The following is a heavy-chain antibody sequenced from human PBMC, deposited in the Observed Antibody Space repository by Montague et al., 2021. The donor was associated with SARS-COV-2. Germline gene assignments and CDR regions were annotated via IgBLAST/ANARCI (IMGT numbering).Heavy chain of an antibody. V-gene: IGHV4-39*01. J-gene: IGHJ3*01. D-gene: IGHD1-7*01. CDR1: GGSISNNNYY. CDR3: VRGGRGTFFPFSPGAFDF. Sequence: SETLSLTCTVSGGSISNNNYYWGWVRQPPGQGLEWIGSIDYVGNPFYNPPLRSRVAISLDTSKIQLSLKLRSVTATDTAVFYCVRGGRGTFFPFSPGAFDFWGQGTTVTVSS. CDR2: IDYVGNP.